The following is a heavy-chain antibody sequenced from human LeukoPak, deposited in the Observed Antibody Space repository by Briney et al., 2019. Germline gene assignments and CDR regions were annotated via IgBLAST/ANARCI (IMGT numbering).Heavy chain of an antibody. CDR3: ARDPGSSWQNYFDN. D-gene: IGHD6-13*01. V-gene: IGHV3-53*01. CDR1: GFTFSSNY. J-gene: IGHJ4*02. CDR2: IYSGGRT. Sequence: GGSLRLSCAASGFTFSSNYMSWVRQAPGKGLEWVSLIYSGGRTNYADSVKGRFTISRDNSKNTLYLQMNSLRAEDTAVYYCARDPGSSWQNYFDNWGQGILVTVSS.